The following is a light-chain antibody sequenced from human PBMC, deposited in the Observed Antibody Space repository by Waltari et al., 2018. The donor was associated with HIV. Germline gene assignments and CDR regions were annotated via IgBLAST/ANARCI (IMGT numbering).Light chain of an antibody. J-gene: IGLJ2*01. Sequence: QSVLRQPPSASGTPGQRVTISCSGSRSNIGSNNVNWYQQLPGTAPKLLIYSNNRRPSGVPYRFSGSKSGTSASLAISGLQSEDEADYYCSAWDDNVNALFGGGTKLTVL. CDR2: SNN. CDR1: RSNIGSNN. CDR3: SAWDDNVNAL. V-gene: IGLV1-44*01.